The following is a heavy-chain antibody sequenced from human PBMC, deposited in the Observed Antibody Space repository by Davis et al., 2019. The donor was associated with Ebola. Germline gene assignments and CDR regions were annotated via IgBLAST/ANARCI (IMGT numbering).Heavy chain of an antibody. CDR2: IYISGST. J-gene: IGHJ4*02. D-gene: IGHD5-24*01. CDR3: ARERKGDGYAGCDY. V-gene: IGHV4-61*09. CDR1: GGSIRSDSYY. Sequence: PSETLSLTCTVSGGSIRSDSYYWSWIRQPAGKGLEWIGHIYISGSTKYNPSLKSRVTISVDTSKNQFSLKLSSVTAADTAVYYCARERKGDGYAGCDYWGQGTLVTVSS.